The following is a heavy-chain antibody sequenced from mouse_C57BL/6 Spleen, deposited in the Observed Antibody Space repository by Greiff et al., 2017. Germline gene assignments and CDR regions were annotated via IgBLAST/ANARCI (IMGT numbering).Heavy chain of an antibody. V-gene: IGHV1-82*01. J-gene: IGHJ2*01. D-gene: IGHD4-1*01. Sequence: VQLQQSGPELVKPGASVKISCKASGYAFSSSWMNWVKQRPGQGLEWIGRIYPGDGDTNYNGKFKGKATLTADKSSSTAYMQLSSLTSEDSAVYFCARWGETGYFDYWGQGTTLTVSS. CDR2: IYPGDGDT. CDR3: ARWGETGYFDY. CDR1: GYAFSSSW.